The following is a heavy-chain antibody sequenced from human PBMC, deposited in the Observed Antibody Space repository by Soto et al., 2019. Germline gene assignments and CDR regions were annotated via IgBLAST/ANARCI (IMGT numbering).Heavy chain of an antibody. J-gene: IGHJ4*02. CDR1: GFTFDDYA. D-gene: IGHD2-15*01. V-gene: IGHV3-9*01. Sequence: EVQLVESGGGLVQPGRSLRLSCAASGFTFDDYAMHWVRQAPGKGLEWVAGISWNSGSIGYADSVKGRFTLSRDNAKNSLYLQMNSLRAEDTALYYCAIMERYCSGGSCFDYWGQGTLVTVSS. CDR3: AIMERYCSGGSCFDY. CDR2: ISWNSGSI.